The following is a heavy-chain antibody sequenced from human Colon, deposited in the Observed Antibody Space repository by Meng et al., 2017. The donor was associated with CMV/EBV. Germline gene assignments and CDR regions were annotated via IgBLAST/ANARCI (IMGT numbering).Heavy chain of an antibody. V-gene: IGHV3-21*01. CDR2: ISSSDYI. J-gene: IGHJ3*02. D-gene: IGHD2-15*01. CDR1: GFTFSSYS. Sequence: GGSLRLSCVASGFTFSSYSMNWVRQAPGKGLEWVSSISSSDYIFYADSLKGRFTFSRDNAENSLYLQMNSLRAEDTAVYYCARSYCSSDRCYRTFDMWGQGTMVTVSS. CDR3: ARSYCSSDRCYRTFDM.